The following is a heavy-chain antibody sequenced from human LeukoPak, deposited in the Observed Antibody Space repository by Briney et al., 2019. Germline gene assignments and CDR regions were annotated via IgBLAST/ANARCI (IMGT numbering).Heavy chain of an antibody. CDR3: ARESGIAVAKG. CDR2: ISSSSSYI. J-gene: IGHJ4*02. V-gene: IGHV3-21*01. CDR1: GFTFSSYG. D-gene: IGHD6-19*01. Sequence: PGGSLRLSCAASGFTFSSYGMHWVRQAPGKGLEWVSSISSSSSYIYYADLVKGRFTISRDNAKNSLYLQMNSLRAEDTAVYYCARESGIAVAKGWGQGTLVTVSS.